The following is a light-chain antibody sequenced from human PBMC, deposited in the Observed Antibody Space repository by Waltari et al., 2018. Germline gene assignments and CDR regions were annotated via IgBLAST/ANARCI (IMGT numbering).Light chain of an antibody. Sequence: DIQVTQSPSSLSASVGDRVTITCRASQSISSYLNWYQQKPGKAPKFLISAASSLQSGVPSRFSGSGSGTDFTLTISSLQPEDFATYYCQQSYSTPPTFGQGTRLETK. J-gene: IGKJ5*01. V-gene: IGKV1-39*01. CDR2: AAS. CDR3: QQSYSTPPT. CDR1: QSISSY.